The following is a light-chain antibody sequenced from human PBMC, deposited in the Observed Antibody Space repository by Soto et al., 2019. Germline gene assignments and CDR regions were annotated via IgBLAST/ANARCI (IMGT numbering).Light chain of an antibody. CDR1: QSVSST. CDR3: QQYNNWPPEVT. J-gene: IGKJ5*01. CDR2: GAS. Sequence: EIVMTQSPATLSVSPGERATLSCRASQSVSSTLAWYQQKPGKAPRLLIYGASTRATGIPARFSGSGSGTAFSITISSLQSEDFAVYYCQQYNNWPPEVTFGQGTRLEIK. V-gene: IGKV3D-15*01.